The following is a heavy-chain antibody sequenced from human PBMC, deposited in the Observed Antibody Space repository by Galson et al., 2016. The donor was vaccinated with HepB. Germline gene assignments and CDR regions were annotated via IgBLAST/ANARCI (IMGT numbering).Heavy chain of an antibody. CDR3: ASLRFKGFDL. CDR1: GLTFSGYN. Sequence: SLRLSCAASGLTFSGYNMDWVRQAPGKGLEWVSYISSGSSAIYYADSVKGRFTISRDNAKSSLYLQMNSLRAEDTAVYYCASLRFKGFDLWGRGTLVTVSS. V-gene: IGHV3-48*01. CDR2: ISSGSSAI. J-gene: IGHJ2*01. D-gene: IGHD3-3*01.